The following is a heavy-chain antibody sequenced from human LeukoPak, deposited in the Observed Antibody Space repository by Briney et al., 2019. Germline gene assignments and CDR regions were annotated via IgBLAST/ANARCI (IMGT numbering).Heavy chain of an antibody. CDR3: ARVTGVVVPAARDDAFDI. V-gene: IGHV4-59*12. CDR2: ISYTGST. J-gene: IGHJ3*02. Sequence: PSETLSLTCSVSGGSITSYYWSWIRQPPGKGLEWIGYISYTGSTNYNPSLKSRVSISIDTSKNQFSLKLSSVTAADTAVYYCARVTGVVVPAARDDAFDIWGQGTMVTVSS. CDR1: GGSITSYY. D-gene: IGHD2-2*01.